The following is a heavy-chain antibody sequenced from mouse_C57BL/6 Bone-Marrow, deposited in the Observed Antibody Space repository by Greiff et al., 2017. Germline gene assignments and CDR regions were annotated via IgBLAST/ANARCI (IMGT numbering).Heavy chain of an antibody. CDR1: GYTFPSYT. CDR3: ERRYGSSYYAMDY. V-gene: IGHV1-4*01. CDR2: INPSSGYT. Sequence: VQLQQSGAELARPGASVKMSCKASGYTFPSYTMHWVKQRPGQGLEWIGYINPSSGYTKYNQKFQDKATLTADKSSSPAYMQLSSLTSEDSAVYYCERRYGSSYYAMDYGGQGTSVTGSS. J-gene: IGHJ4*01. D-gene: IGHD1-1*01.